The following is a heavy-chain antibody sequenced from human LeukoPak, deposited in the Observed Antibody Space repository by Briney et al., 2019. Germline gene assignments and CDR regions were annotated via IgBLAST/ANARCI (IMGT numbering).Heavy chain of an antibody. CDR2: IREDGGET. D-gene: IGHD5-12*01. CDR3: ARGTGGLRPLDC. V-gene: IGHV3-7*01. CDR1: GFTFGSNW. Sequence: PGGSLRLSCVASGFTFGSNWMSWVRQAPGKGLGGVAYIREDGGETYYVDSVKGRFTISRDNAKNSLYLQMNSLRVEDTAVYYCARGTGGLRPLDCWGQGTLVTVSS. J-gene: IGHJ4*02.